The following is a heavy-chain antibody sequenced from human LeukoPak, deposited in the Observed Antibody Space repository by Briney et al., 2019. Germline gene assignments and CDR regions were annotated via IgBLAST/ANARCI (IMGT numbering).Heavy chain of an antibody. V-gene: IGHV3-11*01. Sequence: GGSLRLSCAASGFTFSSYAMSWIRQAPGKGLEWVSYISSSGSTIYYADSVKGRLTISRDNAKNSLYLQMNSLRAEDTAVYYCARGVYDYVWGSYRYPHYWGQGTLVTVSS. CDR1: GFTFSSYA. J-gene: IGHJ4*02. CDR2: ISSSGSTI. D-gene: IGHD3-16*02. CDR3: ARGVYDYVWGSYRYPHY.